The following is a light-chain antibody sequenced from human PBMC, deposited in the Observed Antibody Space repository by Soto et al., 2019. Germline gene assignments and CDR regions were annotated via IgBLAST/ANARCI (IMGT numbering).Light chain of an antibody. V-gene: IGLV2-11*01. J-gene: IGLJ3*02. CDR3: SSYTTGSTLV. Sequence: QAVVTQPRSVSGSPGQSVTISCTGTSNDVGGYNFVSWYQRHPGKAPKLVIHDVTKRPSGVPDRFSGSKSGNTASLTISGLQAEDEADYYCSSYTTGSTLVFGGGTKLTVL. CDR2: DVT. CDR1: SNDVGGYNF.